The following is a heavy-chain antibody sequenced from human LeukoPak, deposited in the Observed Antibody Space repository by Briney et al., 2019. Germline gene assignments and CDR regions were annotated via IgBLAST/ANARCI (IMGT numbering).Heavy chain of an antibody. D-gene: IGHD2-2*02. CDR2: INPNSGGT. Sequence: SXXVSCKASGYTFTGYYMHWVRQAPGQGLEWMGWINPNSGGTNYAQKFQGRVTMTRDTSISTAYMELSSLRSDDTAVYYCARDQLLYRYFDYWGQGTLVTVSS. J-gene: IGHJ4*02. CDR3: ARDQLLYRYFDY. CDR1: GYTFTGYY. V-gene: IGHV1-2*02.